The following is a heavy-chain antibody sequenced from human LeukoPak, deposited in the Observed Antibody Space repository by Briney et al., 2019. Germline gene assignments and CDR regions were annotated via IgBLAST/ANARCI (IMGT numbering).Heavy chain of an antibody. CDR2: IYPGDSDT. CDR3: ARQAPRDGDFDY. J-gene: IGHJ4*02. V-gene: IGHV5-51*01. D-gene: IGHD4-17*01. Sequence: GETLKISCKGSGYSFTSYWIGWVRQMPGQGLEWMGIIYPGDSDTRYSPSFQGQVTTSAAKSITTAYLRWSSLEASATASYYCARQAPRDGDFDYWGQGTLVTVSS. CDR1: GYSFTSYW.